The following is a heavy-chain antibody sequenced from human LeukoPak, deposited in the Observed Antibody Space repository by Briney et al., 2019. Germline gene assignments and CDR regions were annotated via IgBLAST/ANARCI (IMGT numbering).Heavy chain of an antibody. CDR2: IYYSGST. V-gene: IGHV4-39*07. J-gene: IGHJ4*02. Sequence: PSETLSLTCTVSGGSISSTSYYWGWIRQPPGKGLEWIGNIYYSGSTYYNPSLKSRVTISIDASKNQFSLKLSSVTAADTAVYYCARDVIAAPGTADYWGQGTLVTVSS. CDR3: ARDVIAAPGTADY. D-gene: IGHD6-13*01. CDR1: GGSISSTSYY.